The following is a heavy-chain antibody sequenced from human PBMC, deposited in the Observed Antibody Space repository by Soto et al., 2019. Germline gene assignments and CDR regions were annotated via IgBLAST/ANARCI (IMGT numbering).Heavy chain of an antibody. J-gene: IGHJ4*02. V-gene: IGHV3-23*01. CDR2: MSSIGGSI. CDR3: ARDWTFDY. D-gene: IGHD2-21*01. Sequence: GGSLRLSCTGSGFTFGSYPMSWVRKTPGKGLEWVSGMSSIGGSIYNADSVKGRFTISRDNSKNTLYPQMNSLRVEDTAVYYCARDWTFDYWGQGALVTVSS. CDR1: GFTFGSYP.